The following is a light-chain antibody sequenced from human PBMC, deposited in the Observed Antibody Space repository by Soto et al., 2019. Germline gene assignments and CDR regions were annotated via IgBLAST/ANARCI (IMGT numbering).Light chain of an antibody. Sequence: EIVLTQSPGTLSLSPGERATLSCRASQSVSSSYLAWYQQKPGQAPRLLINGASSRATGIPDRFSGSGSGTDFTLTISRVEPEDFAVYYCQQYGSSPPYTFGQGTKLEIK. CDR2: GAS. J-gene: IGKJ2*01. CDR1: QSVSSSY. CDR3: QQYGSSPPYT. V-gene: IGKV3-20*01.